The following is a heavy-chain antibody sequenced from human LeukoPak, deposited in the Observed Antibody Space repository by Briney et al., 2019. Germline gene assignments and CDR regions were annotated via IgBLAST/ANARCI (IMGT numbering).Heavy chain of an antibody. CDR3: ARADDISSGFDKNWFEP. D-gene: IGHD3-3*01. CDR1: GYNFTNFW. V-gene: IGHV5-51*01. Sequence: VESLKISCKRSGYNFTNFWIASVRQTSGKGLEYMGIIYPGDSDTRYTPSFQGQVTISADKSVTTAYLQWSSIKASDAGMYYCARADDISSGFDKNWFEPWGQGTLVTVSS. CDR2: IYPGDSDT. J-gene: IGHJ5*02.